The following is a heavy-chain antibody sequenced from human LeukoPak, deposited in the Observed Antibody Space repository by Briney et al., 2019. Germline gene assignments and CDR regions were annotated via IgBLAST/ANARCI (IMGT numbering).Heavy chain of an antibody. D-gene: IGHD4-17*01. Sequence: GGSLRLSCAASGFTFSSYAMSWVRQAPGKGLDWVSSISDGGSTYYAGSVKGRFTISRDNAKNSLYLQMNSLRAEDTAVYYCAQIGDSFDYWGQGTLVTVSS. J-gene: IGHJ4*02. CDR1: GFTFSSYA. V-gene: IGHV3-23*01. CDR3: AQIGDSFDY. CDR2: ISDGGST.